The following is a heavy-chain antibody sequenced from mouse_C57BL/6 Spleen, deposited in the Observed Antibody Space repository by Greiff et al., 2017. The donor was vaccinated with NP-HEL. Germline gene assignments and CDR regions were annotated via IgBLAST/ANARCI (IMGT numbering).Heavy chain of an antibody. Sequence: VQVVESGAELVKPGASVKMSCKASGYTFTTYPIEWMKQNHGKSLEWIGNFHPYNDDTKYNEKFKGKATLTVEKSSSTVYLELSRVTADYSAVYYCARNYYGSRNWYFDVWGTGTTVTVSS. CDR2: FHPYNDDT. V-gene: IGHV1-47*01. J-gene: IGHJ1*03. CDR3: ARNYYGSRNWYFDV. D-gene: IGHD1-1*01. CDR1: GYTFTTYP.